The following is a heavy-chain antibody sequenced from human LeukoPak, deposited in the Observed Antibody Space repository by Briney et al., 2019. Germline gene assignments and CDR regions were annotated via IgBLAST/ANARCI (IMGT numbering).Heavy chain of an antibody. CDR1: GFTFSSYG. Sequence: PGGSLRLSCAASGFTFSSYGMHWVRQAPGKGLEWVAFIRYDGSNKYYADSVKGRFTISRDNSKNTLYLQMNSLRAEDTAVYYCARVAYYYDMGRLDPWGQGTLVTVSS. CDR2: IRYDGSNK. V-gene: IGHV3-30*02. D-gene: IGHD3-22*01. J-gene: IGHJ5*02. CDR3: ARVAYYYDMGRLDP.